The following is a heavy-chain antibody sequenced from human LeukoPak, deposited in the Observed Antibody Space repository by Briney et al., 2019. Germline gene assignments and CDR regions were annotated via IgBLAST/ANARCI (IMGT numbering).Heavy chain of an antibody. CDR3: ASGLGYGPFDY. CDR1: GFTFSSYA. J-gene: IGHJ4*02. D-gene: IGHD5-18*01. V-gene: IGHV3-30-3*01. Sequence: GRSLRLSCAASGFTFSSYAMHWVRQAPGKGLEWVAVISYDGSNKYYADSVKGRFTISRDNPKNTLYLQMNSLRAEDTAVYYCASGLGYGPFDYWGQGTLVTVSS. CDR2: ISYDGSNK.